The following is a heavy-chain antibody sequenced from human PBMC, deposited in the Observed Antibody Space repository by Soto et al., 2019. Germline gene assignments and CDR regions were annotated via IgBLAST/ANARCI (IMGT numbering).Heavy chain of an antibody. J-gene: IGHJ4*02. CDR2: IRSKANSYAT. D-gene: IGHD4-17*01. V-gene: IGHV3-73*01. CDR1: GFTFSGSA. CDR3: TRRASTVVTDY. Sequence: EVQLVESGGGLVQPGGSLKLSCAASGFTFSGSAMYWVRQASAKGLEWVGRIRSKANSYATAYAASVKGRFTISRDDSKNTAYLQMNSLKTEDTAVYYCTRRASTVVTDYWGQGTLVTVSS.